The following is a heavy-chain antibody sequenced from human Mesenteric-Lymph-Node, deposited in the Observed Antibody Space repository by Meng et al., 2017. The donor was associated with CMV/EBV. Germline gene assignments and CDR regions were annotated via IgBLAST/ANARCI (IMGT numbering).Heavy chain of an antibody. CDR1: GFSFSIYG. CDR2: ITYDGSPQ. V-gene: IGHV3-30*03. CDR3: ARNYISGSIDY. J-gene: IGHJ4*02. Sequence: GESLKISCAASGFSFSIYGMHWVRQAPGKGLDWVAFITYDGSPQYYADSLKGRFTISRDNSKNTLYLHMNSLRAEDTALYYCARNYISGSIDYWGQGTLVTVSS. D-gene: IGHD3-10*01.